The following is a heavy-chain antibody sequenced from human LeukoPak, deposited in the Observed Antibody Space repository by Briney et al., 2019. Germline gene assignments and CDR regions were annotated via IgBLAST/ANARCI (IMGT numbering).Heavy chain of an antibody. Sequence: SSETLSLTGTVSGGSISSSSYYWGWIRQPPGKGLEWIGAIYYNGSTYYNPSLKSRVTISVDTSKNQFSVKLSSVTAAATAVYYCARISSVWVKDFYYYMDVWGKGTTVTVSS. CDR1: GGSISSSSYY. D-gene: IGHD3-16*02. V-gene: IGHV4-39*07. CDR2: IYYNGST. J-gene: IGHJ6*03. CDR3: ARISSVWVKDFYYYMDV.